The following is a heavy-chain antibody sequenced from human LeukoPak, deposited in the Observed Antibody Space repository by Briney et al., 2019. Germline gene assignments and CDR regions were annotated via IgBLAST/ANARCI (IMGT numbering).Heavy chain of an antibody. CDR3: ARGTSSSPNWFDP. D-gene: IGHD6-13*01. Sequence: PGGSLRLSCAASGFTFSSSWMIWVRQAPGKGLEWVANIKQDGSEKYYVDSVKGRFTISKDNAKNSLYLQMNSLRGDDTAVYYCARGTSSSPNWFDPWGQGTLVTVSS. CDR1: GFTFSSSW. J-gene: IGHJ5*02. CDR2: IKQDGSEK. V-gene: IGHV3-7*04.